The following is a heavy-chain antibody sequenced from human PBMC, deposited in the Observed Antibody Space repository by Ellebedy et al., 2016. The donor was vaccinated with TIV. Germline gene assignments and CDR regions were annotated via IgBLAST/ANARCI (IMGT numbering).Heavy chain of an antibody. D-gene: IGHD1-26*01. Sequence: GESLKISXAASGFTFSSYGMHWVRQAPGKGLEWVAVISYDGSNKYYADSVKGRFTISRDNSKNTLYLQMNSLRAEDTAVYYCARVTSGNYYGAFDIWGQGTMVTVSS. CDR3: ARVTSGNYYGAFDI. V-gene: IGHV3-30*03. J-gene: IGHJ3*02. CDR1: GFTFSSYG. CDR2: ISYDGSNK.